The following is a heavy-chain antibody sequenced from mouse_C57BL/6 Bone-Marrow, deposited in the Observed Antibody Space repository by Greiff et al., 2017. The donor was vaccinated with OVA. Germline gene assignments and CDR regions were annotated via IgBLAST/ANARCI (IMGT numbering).Heavy chain of an antibody. D-gene: IGHD3-1*01. J-gene: IGHJ2*01. V-gene: IGHV1-4*01. CDR3: ARRAY. CDR2: INPSSGYT. Sequence: QVHVKQSGAELARPGASVKMSCKASGYTFTSYSMHWVKQRPGQGLEWIGYINPSSGYTKYNQKFKDKATLTADKSSSTAYMQLSSLTSEDSSGDYGARRAYWGQGTTLTVSA. CDR1: GYTFTSYS.